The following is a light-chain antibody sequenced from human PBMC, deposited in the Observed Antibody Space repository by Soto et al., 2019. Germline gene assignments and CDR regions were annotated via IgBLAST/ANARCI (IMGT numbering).Light chain of an antibody. CDR3: QQYNSFRT. CDR2: DAS. J-gene: IGKJ1*01. Sequence: DIQMTQSPSTLSTSVGDRVTITCRASHSISSWLAWYQQKPGKAPKLLIYDASSLESGVPSRFSGSGSGTEFTLTISSLQPGDFATYYCQQYNSFRTFGQGTKLEIK. CDR1: HSISSW. V-gene: IGKV1-5*01.